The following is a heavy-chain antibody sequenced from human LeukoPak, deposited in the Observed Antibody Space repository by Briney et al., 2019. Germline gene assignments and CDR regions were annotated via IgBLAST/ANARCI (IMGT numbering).Heavy chain of an antibody. CDR2: IYHSGTT. D-gene: IGHD4-11*01. J-gene: IGHJ4*02. CDR1: GDSMTRGGYY. V-gene: IGHV4-31*03. CDR3: ARAVDYRNYFDY. Sequence: SETLSLTSTVSGDSMTRGGYYWSWVRQHPGKGLEWVGFIYHSGTTFYNPSLESRATISVDTSQNQISLKLTSVTAADTAVYYCARAVDYRNYFDYWGQGTLVTVSS.